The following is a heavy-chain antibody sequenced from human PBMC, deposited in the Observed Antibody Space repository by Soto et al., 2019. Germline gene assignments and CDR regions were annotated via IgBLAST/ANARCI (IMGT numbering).Heavy chain of an antibody. J-gene: IGHJ5*02. CDR1: GYSFTSYW. CDR2: IDPSDSYT. V-gene: IGHV5-10-1*01. Sequence: GESLKISCKGSGYSFTSYWISWVRQMPGKGLEWMGRIDPSDSYTNYSPSFQGHVTISADKSISTAYLQWSSLKASDTAMYYCARHSPIAASRVAHADWFDPWGQGTLVTVSS. CDR3: ARHSPIAASRVAHADWFDP. D-gene: IGHD6-6*01.